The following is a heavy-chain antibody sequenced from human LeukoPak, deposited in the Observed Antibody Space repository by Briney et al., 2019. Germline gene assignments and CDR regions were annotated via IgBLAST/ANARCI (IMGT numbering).Heavy chain of an antibody. CDR3: AKSGSYSGYDVGVYFDY. CDR2: ISYDGSNK. J-gene: IGHJ4*02. CDR1: GFTFSRYG. Sequence: PGGSLRLSCAASGFTFSRYGMHGVRQAPGKGLEWVAVISYDGSNKYYADSVKGRFTISSDNSKNTLHLQMNSLRPEDTAVYNCAKSGSYSGYDVGVYFDYWGQGTLVTVSS. D-gene: IGHD5-12*01. V-gene: IGHV3-30*18.